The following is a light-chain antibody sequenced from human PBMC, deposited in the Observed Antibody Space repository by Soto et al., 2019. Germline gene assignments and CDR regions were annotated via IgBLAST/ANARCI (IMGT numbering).Light chain of an antibody. CDR3: QQYDDLTSIT. V-gene: IGKV1-33*01. J-gene: IGKJ5*01. CDR2: GAT. Sequence: DIQMTQSPSSLSASIGDRVTITCQASQDIGNSLNWYQQLPGKPPKLLIYGATNLEAGVPLRFSGRGSGTHFTFTIASLEPEDIATYSCQQYDDLTSITFGQGTRLEIK. CDR1: QDIGNS.